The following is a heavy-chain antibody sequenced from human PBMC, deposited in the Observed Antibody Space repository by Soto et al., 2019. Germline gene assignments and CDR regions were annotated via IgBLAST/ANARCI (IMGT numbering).Heavy chain of an antibody. CDR3: ARHEGDFYFWSADFDY. CDR1: GGSISSSSYY. V-gene: IGHV4-39*01. CDR2: IYYSGST. D-gene: IGHD3-3*01. Sequence: QLQLQESGPGLVKPSETLSLTCTVSGGSISSSSYYWGWIRQPPGKGLEWIGSIYYSGSTYYNPSLKGRVTISVDTSKNQFSLKLSSVSAADTAVYYCARHEGDFYFWSADFDYWGQGTLVTVSS. J-gene: IGHJ4*02.